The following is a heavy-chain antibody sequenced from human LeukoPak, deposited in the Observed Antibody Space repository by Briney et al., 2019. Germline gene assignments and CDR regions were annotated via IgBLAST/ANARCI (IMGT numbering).Heavy chain of an antibody. V-gene: IGHV4-34*01. CDR1: GGSFSGYY. Sequence: SETLSLTCAVYGGSFSGYYWSWIRQPPGKGLEWIGEINHSGSTNYNPSLKSRVTISVDTSKNQFSLKLSSVTAADTAVYYCARGRAAAALISLDPWGQGTLVTGSS. J-gene: IGHJ5*02. D-gene: IGHD6-13*01. CDR2: INHSGST. CDR3: ARGRAAAALISLDP.